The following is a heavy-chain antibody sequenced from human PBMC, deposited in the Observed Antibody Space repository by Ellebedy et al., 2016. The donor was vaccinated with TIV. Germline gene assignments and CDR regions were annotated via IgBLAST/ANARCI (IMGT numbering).Heavy chain of an antibody. CDR2: INTDGGST. V-gene: IGHV3-74*01. Sequence: PGGSLRLSCAVSGFTFSSYWMHWVRQAPGQGLVWVSRINTDGGSTTYADSVKGRFTISRDNAKNTLYLQMNSLRAEDTAVYYCARAYGGYNPLDYWGQGTLVTVSS. J-gene: IGHJ4*02. CDR3: ARAYGGYNPLDY. D-gene: IGHD5-12*01. CDR1: GFTFSSYW.